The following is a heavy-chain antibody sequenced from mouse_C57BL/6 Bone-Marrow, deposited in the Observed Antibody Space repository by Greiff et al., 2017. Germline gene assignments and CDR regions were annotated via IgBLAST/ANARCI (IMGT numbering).Heavy chain of an antibody. CDR1: GYPFARYW. CDR2: IYPSDSET. V-gene: IGHV1-61*01. CDR3: ASYYYGA. J-gene: IGHJ3*01. Sequence: QVQLKQPAAELLRPGSSVMLSCKASGYPFARYWMDWVKLMPGQGLEWIGNIYPSDSETHYNQKFKDKATLTVDKSSSTAYMPLSSLTSEDSAVYYCASYYYGAWGQGTLVTVSA. D-gene: IGHD1-1*01.